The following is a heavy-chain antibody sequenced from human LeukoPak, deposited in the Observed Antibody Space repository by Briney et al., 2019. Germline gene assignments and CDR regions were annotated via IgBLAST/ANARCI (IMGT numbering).Heavy chain of an antibody. CDR1: GYTFTSYD. J-gene: IGHJ6*02. CDR2: ISAYNGNT. CDR3: ARVPYNWNDNYYYGMDV. D-gene: IGHD1-1*01. V-gene: IGHV1-18*01. Sequence: ASVKVSCKTSGYTFTSYDINWVRQAPGQGLEWTGGISAYNGNTDFAQKLQGRVTMTTDTSTSTAYMELRSLRSDDTAVYYCARVPYNWNDNYYYGMDVWGQGTTVTVSS.